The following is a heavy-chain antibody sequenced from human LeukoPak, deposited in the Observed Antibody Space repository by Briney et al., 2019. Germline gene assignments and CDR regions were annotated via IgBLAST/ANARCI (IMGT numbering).Heavy chain of an antibody. D-gene: IGHD4-17*01. J-gene: IGHJ4*02. CDR1: GFTFDDYA. CDR3: AKDFDYGDYRGPSRRYFDY. CDR2: ISWNSGSI. Sequence: GGSLRLSCAASGFTFDDYAMHWVRQAPGKGLEWVSGISWNSGSIGYADSVKGRFTISRDNAKNSLYLQMNSLRTEDTALYFCAKDFDYGDYRGPSRRYFDYWGQGTLVIVSS. V-gene: IGHV3-9*01.